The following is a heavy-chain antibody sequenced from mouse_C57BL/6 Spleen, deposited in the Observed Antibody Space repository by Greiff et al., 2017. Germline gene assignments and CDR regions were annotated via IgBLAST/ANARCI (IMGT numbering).Heavy chain of an antibody. CDR2: INPNNGGT. CDR3: ARERGYFDV. J-gene: IGHJ1*03. Sequence: EVQLQQSGPELVKPGASVKISCKASGYMFTDYYMNWVKQSHGKSLEWIGDINPNNGGTSYNQKFKGKATLTVDKSSSTAYMELRSLTSEDSAVYYCARERGYFDVWGTGTTVTVSS. V-gene: IGHV1-26*01. CDR1: GYMFTDYY.